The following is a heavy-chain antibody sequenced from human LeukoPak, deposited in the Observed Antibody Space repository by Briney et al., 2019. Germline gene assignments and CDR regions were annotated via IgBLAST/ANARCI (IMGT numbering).Heavy chain of an antibody. Sequence: PSETLSLTCIVSGGSINRSNNYWGCIRQSPGMGLEWIGTIYYSATTYYKPSLKSRVTVSVDTSKNQFSLKLTSVTAADTAVYYCARSIAADGPTHNWFDPWGQGTLVTVSS. CDR1: GGSINRSNNY. V-gene: IGHV4-39*01. J-gene: IGHJ5*02. D-gene: IGHD6-13*01. CDR3: ARSIAADGPTHNWFDP. CDR2: IYYSATT.